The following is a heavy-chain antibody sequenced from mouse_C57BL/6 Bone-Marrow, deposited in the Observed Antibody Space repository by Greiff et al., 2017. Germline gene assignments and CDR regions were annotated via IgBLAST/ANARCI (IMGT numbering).Heavy chain of an antibody. D-gene: IGHD2-3*01. J-gene: IGHJ1*03. CDR1: GFTFSSYT. CDR2: LSVGCGNT. Sequence: EVQLLESGAGLVKPGGSLILSCAASGFTFSSYTMSWVRQTPVKRLEWVATLSVGCGNTYYPDSVMGRFTISTDNATTTLYLQLSSLWPEDAASDYCARQRWIYDGYSWYFDVWGTGTTVTVSS. CDR3: ARQRWIYDGYSWYFDV. V-gene: IGHV5-9*01.